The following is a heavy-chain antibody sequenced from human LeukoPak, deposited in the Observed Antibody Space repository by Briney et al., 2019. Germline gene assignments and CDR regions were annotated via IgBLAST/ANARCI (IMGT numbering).Heavy chain of an antibody. D-gene: IGHD5-18*01. CDR2: ISYDGSNK. J-gene: IGHJ4*02. V-gene: IGHV3-30*04. CDR3: ARDWGRGYSYGSFAFDY. Sequence: GRSLRLSCAASGFTFSSYAMHWVRQAPGKGLEGVAVISYDGSNKYYADSVKGRFTISRDNSKNTLYLQMNSLRAEDTAVYYCARDWGRGYSYGSFAFDYWGQGTLVTVSS. CDR1: GFTFSSYA.